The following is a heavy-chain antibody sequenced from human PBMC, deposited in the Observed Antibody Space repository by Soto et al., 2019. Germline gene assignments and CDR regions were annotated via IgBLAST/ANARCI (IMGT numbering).Heavy chain of an antibody. CDR1: GGTFGIYA. Sequence: QVQLVQSGAEVKKPGSSVKVSCKASGGTFGIYAITWVRQAPGQGLEWMGGIIAFSDIVNYTQKLQGRVTITADESTSTAPLNLSSLRSDATAVYYCARSLYSRSCYHSGNSYSYYGMDVWGQGTTVTASS. J-gene: IGHJ6*02. V-gene: IGHV1-69*12. CDR2: IIAFSDIV. D-gene: IGHD1-26*01. CDR3: ARSLYSRSCYHSGNSYSYYGMDV.